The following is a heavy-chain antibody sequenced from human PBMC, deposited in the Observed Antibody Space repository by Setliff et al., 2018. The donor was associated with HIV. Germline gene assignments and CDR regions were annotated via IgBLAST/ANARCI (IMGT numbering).Heavy chain of an antibody. J-gene: IGHJ4*02. D-gene: IGHD3-22*01. V-gene: IGHV1-18*01. CDR1: GYTFINYG. CDR2: ISAYNGNT. Sequence: ASVKVSCKASGYTFINYGISWVRQAPGQGLEWMGWISAYNGNTNYAQKFQGRVTMTTDASTSTAYMELGSLTSDDTAVYYCARLYSQEVPQGITMIVVARGFYFDYWGQGTLVTVSS. CDR3: ARLYSQEVPQGITMIVVARGFYFDY.